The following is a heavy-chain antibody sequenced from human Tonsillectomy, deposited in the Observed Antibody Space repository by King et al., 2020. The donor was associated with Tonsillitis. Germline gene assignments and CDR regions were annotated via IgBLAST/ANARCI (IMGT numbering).Heavy chain of an antibody. CDR1: GDSVSSGRYY. J-gene: IGHJ4*02. CDR2: IYTSGNT. Sequence: QLQESGPGLVKPSQTLSLTCTVSGDSVSSGRYYWSWIRQPAGKGLEWIGRIYTSGNTKYNPSLKSRLTKSIDTSKNQFSLKLSSVTAADTAVYYCGRDSAGYGSGWVDYWGQGTLVTVSS. D-gene: IGHD6-19*01. CDR3: GRDSAGYGSGWVDY. V-gene: IGHV4-61*02.